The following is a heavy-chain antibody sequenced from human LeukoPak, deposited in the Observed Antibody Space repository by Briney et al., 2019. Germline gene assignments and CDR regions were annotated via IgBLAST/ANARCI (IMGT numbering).Heavy chain of an antibody. Sequence: GGSLRLSCAASGFTFSSYWMHWVRQAPGKGLVWVSRINSDGGSTYYADSVKGRFTISRDNSKNTLYLQISSLRAEDTAVYYCVKGALEWLYYFDYWGQGTLVTVSS. V-gene: IGHV3-74*01. CDR2: INSDGGST. D-gene: IGHD3-3*01. CDR3: VKGALEWLYYFDY. J-gene: IGHJ4*02. CDR1: GFTFSSYW.